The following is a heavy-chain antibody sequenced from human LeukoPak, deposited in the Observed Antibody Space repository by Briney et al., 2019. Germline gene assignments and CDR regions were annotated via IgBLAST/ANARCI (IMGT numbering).Heavy chain of an antibody. D-gene: IGHD4-23*01. CDR1: GYTFTGYY. CDR3: ARDLGPDLVTGSY. V-gene: IGHV1-2*02. Sequence: ASVKVSCKASGYTFTGYYMHWVRQAPGQGLEWMGWINPNSGGTNYAQKFQGRVTMTRDTSTSTVYMELSSLRSEDTAVYYCARDLGPDLVTGSYWGQGTLVTVSS. CDR2: INPNSGGT. J-gene: IGHJ4*02.